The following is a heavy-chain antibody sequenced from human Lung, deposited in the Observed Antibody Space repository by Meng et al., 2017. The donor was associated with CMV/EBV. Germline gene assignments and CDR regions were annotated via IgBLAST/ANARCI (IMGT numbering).Heavy chain of an antibody. CDR1: GFTFSSYE. J-gene: IGHJ6*02. Sequence: GGSXRLXCAASGFTFSSYEMNWVRQAPGKGLEWVAYISTSGTTIYYADSVRGRFTISRDNAKNSLFLQMNSLRAEDTAVYYCARSSGWLTPGGYGMDVWGRGXTVTFSS. CDR3: ARSSGWLTPGGYGMDV. D-gene: IGHD2-15*01. CDR2: ISTSGTTI. V-gene: IGHV3-48*03.